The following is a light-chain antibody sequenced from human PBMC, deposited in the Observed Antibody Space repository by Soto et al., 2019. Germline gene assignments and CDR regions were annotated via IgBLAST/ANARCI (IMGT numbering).Light chain of an antibody. J-gene: IGKJ4*01. Sequence: EIVMTQSPATVSVSPGETATLSCRASQSVSYNLAWYQQKPGQGLRLLIYGAFTRATGIPARFSGSGSGTEFTLNISSLQSEDFAVYYCQQYKNWPPLTFGGGTKVEIQ. CDR1: QSVSYN. V-gene: IGKV3-15*01. CDR3: QQYKNWPPLT. CDR2: GAF.